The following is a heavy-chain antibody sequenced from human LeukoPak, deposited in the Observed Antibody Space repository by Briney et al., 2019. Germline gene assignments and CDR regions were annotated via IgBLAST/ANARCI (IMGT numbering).Heavy chain of an antibody. CDR2: IKQDGSEK. CDR3: AIIPDCGDYGD. CDR1: GFTFSSFW. D-gene: IGHD4-17*01. V-gene: IGHV3-7*01. Sequence: PGGSLRLSCAASGFTFSSFWMSWLRQAPGKGLEWVANIKQDGSEKYYVDSVKGRFTISRDNAKNSLYLQMNSLRAEDTAVYYCAIIPDCGDYGDWGQGTLVTVSS. J-gene: IGHJ4*02.